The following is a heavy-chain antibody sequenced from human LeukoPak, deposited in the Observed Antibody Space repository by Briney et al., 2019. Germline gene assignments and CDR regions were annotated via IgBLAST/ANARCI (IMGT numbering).Heavy chain of an antibody. J-gene: IGHJ4*02. CDR1: GFSVSKNY. D-gene: IGHD3-10*01. Sequence: GGSLRLSCAASGFSVSKNYMSWVRQALGKGLEWVSVIYGAGKTHYADSVKGRFNISRGNSKNTLYLQMNSLRAEDTAVYYCARDTYYGSGSYYRYTFDSWGQGTMVTVSS. V-gene: IGHV3-53*01. CDR3: ARDTYYGSGSYYRYTFDS. CDR2: IYGAGKT.